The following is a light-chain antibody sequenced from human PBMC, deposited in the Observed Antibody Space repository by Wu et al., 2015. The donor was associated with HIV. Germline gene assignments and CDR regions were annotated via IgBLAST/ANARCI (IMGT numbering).Light chain of an antibody. CDR3: QQYHTYWT. Sequence: DIQMTQSPSTLSASVGDRVTITCRANQSITTYLAWYQQKPGKAPKLLISQASSLESGVPSRFSGSGSGTQFTLTITSLQSDDFATYYCQQYHTYWTFGQGTKVEIK. V-gene: IGKV1-5*03. CDR2: QAS. CDR1: QSITTY. J-gene: IGKJ1*01.